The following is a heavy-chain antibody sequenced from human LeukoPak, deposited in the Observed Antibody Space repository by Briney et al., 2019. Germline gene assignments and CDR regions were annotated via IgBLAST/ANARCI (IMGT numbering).Heavy chain of an antibody. J-gene: IGHJ4*02. D-gene: IGHD6-13*01. Sequence: ASVKVSCKASGYTFTGYYMHWVRHAPGQGLEWMGWINPNSDGTNYAQKFQGRVTMTRDTSISTAYMELSRLRSDDTAVYYCASDVAAAGPTIDYWGQGTLVTVSS. V-gene: IGHV1-2*02. CDR2: INPNSDGT. CDR1: GYTFTGYY. CDR3: ASDVAAAGPTIDY.